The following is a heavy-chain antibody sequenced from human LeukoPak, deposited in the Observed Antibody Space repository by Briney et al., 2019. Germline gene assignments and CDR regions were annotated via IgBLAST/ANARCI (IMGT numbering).Heavy chain of an antibody. V-gene: IGHV4-31*03. CDR3: ARDAVAEGPAFDI. CDR2: IYYSGST. D-gene: IGHD6-19*01. Sequence: PSETLSLTCTVSGGSISSGGYYWSWIRQHPGKGLEWIGYIYYSGSTYYNPSLKSRVTISVDTSKNQFSLKLSSVTAADTAVYYCARDAVAEGPAFDIWGQGTMVTVSS. J-gene: IGHJ3*02. CDR1: GGSISSGGYY.